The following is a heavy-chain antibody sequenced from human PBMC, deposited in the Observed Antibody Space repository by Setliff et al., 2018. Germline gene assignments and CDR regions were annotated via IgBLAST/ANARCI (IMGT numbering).Heavy chain of an antibody. J-gene: IGHJ5*02. CDR1: GGSISSSIYY. CDR2: IYYSGST. Sequence: PSETLSLTCTVSGGSISSSIYYWGWIRQPPGKGLEWIGSIYYSGSTYYNPSLKSRVTISVDTSKNQFSRKLSSVTAADTAVYYCARSKSSSGWLNWFDPWGQGTLVTVSS. D-gene: IGHD6-19*01. CDR3: ARSKSSSGWLNWFDP. V-gene: IGHV4-39*07.